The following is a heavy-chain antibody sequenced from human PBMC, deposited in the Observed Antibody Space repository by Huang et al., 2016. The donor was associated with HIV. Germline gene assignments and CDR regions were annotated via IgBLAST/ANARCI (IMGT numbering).Heavy chain of an antibody. CDR3: ARAGGFEI. Sequence: EEHLVEYGGGLVQPGGSLRLSCEASGLKFSNYCMQGVSQAPGKGLMWVSRIKIDGRNTDYADSVKGLFTISRDNAKNTLYLQMSSLTAEDTAIYYCARAGGFEIWGQGTVVTVSS. CDR1: GLKFSNYC. V-gene: IGHV3-74*01. J-gene: IGHJ3*02. D-gene: IGHD2-15*01. CDR2: IKIDGRNT.